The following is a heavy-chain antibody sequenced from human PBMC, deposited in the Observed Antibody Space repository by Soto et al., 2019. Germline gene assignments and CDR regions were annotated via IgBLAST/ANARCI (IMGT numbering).Heavy chain of an antibody. CDR1: GGSISSYY. Sequence: SETLSLTCTVSGGSISSYYWSWIRQPPGKGLEWIGYIYYSGSTNYNPSLKSRVTISVDTSKNQFSLKLSSVTAADTAVYYCARDRSSVDVDYIWGSYRQKPYAFDIWGQGTMVTVSS. D-gene: IGHD3-16*02. J-gene: IGHJ3*02. CDR2: IYYSGST. CDR3: ARDRSSVDVDYIWGSYRQKPYAFDI. V-gene: IGHV4-59*01.